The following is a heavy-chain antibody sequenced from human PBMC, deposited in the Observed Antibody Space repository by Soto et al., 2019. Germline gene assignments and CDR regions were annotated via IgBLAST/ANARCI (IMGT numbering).Heavy chain of an antibody. D-gene: IGHD2-21*01. CDR2: ISAYNGKT. CDR1: GYTFTSYG. J-gene: IGHJ4*02. CDR3: ASDQSAGGAFDY. Sequence: QVQLVQSGAEVKKPGASVKVSCKASGYTFTSYGISWVRQAPGQGLEWVGWISAYNGKTNYAQKLQGRVTMTPDTATGTAYMDLRRLRSDATAVYYCASDQSAGGAFDYWGQGTLATVSS. V-gene: IGHV1-18*01.